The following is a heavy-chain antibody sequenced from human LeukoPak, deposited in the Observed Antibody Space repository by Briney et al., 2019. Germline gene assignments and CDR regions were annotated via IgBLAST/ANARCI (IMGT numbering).Heavy chain of an antibody. D-gene: IGHD1-14*01. CDR2: VYFSGIT. CDR1: DSSVSSSHYY. CDR3: ARVRITGTPFDY. J-gene: IGHJ4*02. V-gene: IGHV4-61*01. Sequence: SETLSLTCTVSDSSVSSSHYYWSWIRQPPGKGLEWIGYVYFSGITNYNPSLKSRVAISVDTSKNEFSLKLNSVTAAETAIYYCARVRITGTPFDYWGQGTLVTVSS.